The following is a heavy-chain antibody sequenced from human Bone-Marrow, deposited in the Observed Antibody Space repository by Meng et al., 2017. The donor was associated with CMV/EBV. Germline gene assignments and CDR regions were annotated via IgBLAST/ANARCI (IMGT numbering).Heavy chain of an antibody. J-gene: IGHJ4*02. D-gene: IGHD3-9*01. CDR1: GFTFRNSG. V-gene: IGHV3-30*02. CDR2: IASDGGNK. Sequence: GESLKISCAASGFTFRNSGMHWVRQAPDKGLEWVAFIASDGGNKYYTDSVKSRFTISRDNSKNMVYLLMSRLRPEDTAVYYCAKDRGDILRYLAGGTGYFYFDYWGQGTLVTVSS. CDR3: AKDRGDILRYLAGGTGYFYFDY.